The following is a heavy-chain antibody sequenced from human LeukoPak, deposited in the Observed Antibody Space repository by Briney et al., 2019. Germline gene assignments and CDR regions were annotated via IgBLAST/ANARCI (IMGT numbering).Heavy chain of an antibody. Sequence: GGSLRLSCAASGFTVSSNHMSWVRQAPGKGLEWVSVIYSGGSTYYADSVKGRFTISRDNSKNTLYLQMNSLRAEDTAVYYCARRYCSGGSCYHYWGQGTLVTVSS. CDR3: ARRYCSGGSCYHY. CDR1: GFTVSSNH. J-gene: IGHJ4*02. V-gene: IGHV3-53*01. D-gene: IGHD2-15*01. CDR2: IYSGGST.